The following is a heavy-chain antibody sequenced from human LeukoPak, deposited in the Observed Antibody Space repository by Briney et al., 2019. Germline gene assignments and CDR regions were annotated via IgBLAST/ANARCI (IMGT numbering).Heavy chain of an antibody. Sequence: SETLSLTCTVSGGSISSGGYYWSWIRQHPGKGLEWIGYIYYSGSTYYNPSLKSRVTISVDTSKNQFSLKLSSVTAADTAAYYCAREIYGILTGYRYWYFDLWGRGTLVTVSS. CDR1: GGSISSGGYY. V-gene: IGHV4-31*03. D-gene: IGHD3-9*01. CDR2: IYYSGST. CDR3: AREIYGILTGYRYWYFDL. J-gene: IGHJ2*01.